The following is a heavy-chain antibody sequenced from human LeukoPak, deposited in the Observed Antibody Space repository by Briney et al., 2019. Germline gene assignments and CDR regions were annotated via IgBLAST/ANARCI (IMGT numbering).Heavy chain of an antibody. CDR1: GFTVSSNY. Sequence: PGGSLRLSCAASGFTVSSNYMSWVRQAPGKGLEWVSVIYSGGSTYYADSVKGRFTISRDNSKNTLYLQMNSLRAEDTAVYYCAKELGSSWYSYFDYWGQGTLVTVSS. CDR3: AKELGSSWYSYFDY. D-gene: IGHD6-13*01. V-gene: IGHV3-53*01. J-gene: IGHJ4*02. CDR2: IYSGGST.